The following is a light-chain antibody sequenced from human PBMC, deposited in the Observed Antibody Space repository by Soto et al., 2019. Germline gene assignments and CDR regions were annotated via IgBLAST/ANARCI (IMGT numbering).Light chain of an antibody. Sequence: QSALTQPASVSGSPGQSITISCTGTSSDVGGYNSVSWYQQHPGKAPKLVIYEVTNRPSGVPDRFSGSKSGTSASLAITGLQAEDEADYYCQSYDSSLSGYVFGTGTKVTVL. CDR2: EVT. CDR3: QSYDSSLSGYV. J-gene: IGLJ1*01. V-gene: IGLV2-14*01. CDR1: SSDVGGYNS.